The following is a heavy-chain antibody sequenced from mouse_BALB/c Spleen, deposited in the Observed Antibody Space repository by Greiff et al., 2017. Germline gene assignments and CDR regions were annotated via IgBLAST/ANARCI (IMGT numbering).Heavy chain of an antibody. D-gene: IGHD2-4*01. J-gene: IGHJ1*01. V-gene: IGHV1-63*02. Sequence: QVHVKQSGAELVRPGTSVKISCKASGYTFTNYWLGWVKQRPGHGLEWIGDIYPGGGYTNYNEKFKGKATLTADTSSSTAYMQLSSLTSEDSAVYFCAMITTDWYFDVWGAGTTVTVSS. CDR1: GYTFTNYW. CDR3: AMITTDWYFDV. CDR2: IYPGGGYT.